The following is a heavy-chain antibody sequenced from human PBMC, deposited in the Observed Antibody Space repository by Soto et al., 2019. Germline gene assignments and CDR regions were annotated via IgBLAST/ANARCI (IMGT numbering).Heavy chain of an antibody. CDR1: GYTFTSYA. CDR2: INAGNGDT. CDR3: ARDRRPSVVPAGMGWFDP. V-gene: IGHV1-3*01. J-gene: IGHJ5*02. D-gene: IGHD2-2*01. Sequence: QVQLVQSGAEVKKPGASVKVSCKASGYTFTSYAMHWVRQAPGQRLEWMGWINAGNGDTKYSQKFQGRVTITRDTSASIANMELSSLRSEDTAVYYCARDRRPSVVPAGMGWFDPWGQGTLVTVSS.